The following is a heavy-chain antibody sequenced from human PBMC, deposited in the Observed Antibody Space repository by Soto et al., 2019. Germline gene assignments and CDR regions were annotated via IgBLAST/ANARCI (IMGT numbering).Heavy chain of an antibody. J-gene: IGHJ4*02. CDR2: SRNKANSFTT. CDR1: GFTFSDHY. Sequence: DVPLVESGGGLVQPGGSLRLSCAASGFTFSDHYMDWVRRAPGKGLEWVGRSRNKANSFTTDYAASVKGRFTISRDVTKNLLYLQMNSLKTEDTAVYYCAKDSTRGAYFDYWGQGILVTVSS. D-gene: IGHD2-2*01. CDR3: AKDSTRGAYFDY. V-gene: IGHV3-72*01.